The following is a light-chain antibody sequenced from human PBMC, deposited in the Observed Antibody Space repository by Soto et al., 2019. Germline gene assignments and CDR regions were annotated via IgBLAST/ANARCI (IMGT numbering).Light chain of an antibody. CDR1: QVINND. CDR2: SAF. J-gene: IGKJ3*01. V-gene: IGKV1-9*01. Sequence: DIQLTQSPSFLSASVGDRVTITCRASQVINNDLAWYQQRPGKAPKLLIYSAFSLQSGAPSRFSGSGSGTEFTLTISSLQPEDFATYYCQQLNNYSFTFGPGTKVDLK. CDR3: QQLNNYSFT.